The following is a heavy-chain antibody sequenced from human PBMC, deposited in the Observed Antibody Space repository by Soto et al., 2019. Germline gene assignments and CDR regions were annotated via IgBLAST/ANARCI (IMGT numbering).Heavy chain of an antibody. J-gene: IGHJ4*02. Sequence: EVQLVESGGGLVKPGGSLRLSCAASGFTFSTYSMNWVRQAPGKGLEWVSSISSSSYYIYYSDSVRGRFSISRDYAKSSLDLQMNSLRAEDTAVYYCARHSLNGSGWYSDYWGQGTLVTASS. CDR3: ARHSLNGSGWYSDY. D-gene: IGHD6-19*01. CDR2: ISSSSYYI. V-gene: IGHV3-21*01. CDR1: GFTFSTYS.